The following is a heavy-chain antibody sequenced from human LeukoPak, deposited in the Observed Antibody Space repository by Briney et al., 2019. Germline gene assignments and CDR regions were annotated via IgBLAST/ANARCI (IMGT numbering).Heavy chain of an antibody. D-gene: IGHD3-3*01. J-gene: IGHJ4*02. V-gene: IGHV4-38-2*02. CDR3: ASTIYDFWSGYSASFDY. CDR2: IYHSGST. CDR1: GDSISSGNY. Sequence: SETLSLTCTVSGDSISSGNYWGWIRQPPGKGLEWIGSIYHSGSTYYNPSLKSRVTISVDTSKNQFSLKLSSVTAADTAVYYCASTIYDFWSGYSASFDYWGQGTLVTVSS.